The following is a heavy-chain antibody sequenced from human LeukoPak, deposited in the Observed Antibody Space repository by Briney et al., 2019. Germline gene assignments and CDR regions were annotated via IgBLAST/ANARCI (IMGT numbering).Heavy chain of an antibody. CDR1: GGSVSSGSYY. V-gene: IGHV4-61*02. Sequence: PSQTLSLTCTVSGGSVSSGSYYWSWIRQPAGEGLEWIGRIYTSGSTNYNPSLKSRVTISVDTSKNHFSLKLSSVTAADTAVYYCASQYYYDSSALLWGQGTLVIVSS. CDR2: IYTSGST. D-gene: IGHD3-22*01. CDR3: ASQYYYDSSALL. J-gene: IGHJ4*02.